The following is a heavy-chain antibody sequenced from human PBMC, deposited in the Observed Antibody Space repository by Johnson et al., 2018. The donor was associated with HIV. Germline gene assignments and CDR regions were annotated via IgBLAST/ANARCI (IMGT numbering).Heavy chain of an antibody. CDR1: GFTVSSNY. Sequence: VQLVESGGGLVQPGGSLRLSCAASGFTVSSNYMTWVRQAPGKGLEWVSVLFSGGTTYYADSVKGRFTISRDNSKNTLFLKMNILRAEDTAVFYCARACRDGYTCDAFDIWGQGTMVTVSS. D-gene: IGHD5-24*01. CDR2: LFSGGTT. V-gene: IGHV3-66*01. CDR3: ARACRDGYTCDAFDI. J-gene: IGHJ3*02.